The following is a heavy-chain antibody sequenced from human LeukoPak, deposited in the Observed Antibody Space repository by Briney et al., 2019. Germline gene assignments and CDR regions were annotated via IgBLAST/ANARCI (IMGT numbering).Heavy chain of an antibody. J-gene: IGHJ6*03. Sequence: SETLSLTCTVSGYSITSGYYWGWIRPSPGKGLEWIGSIYHSGRSYYNPSLKSRVTISLDTSKNQFSLKLSSVTSADTAVYYCARDLRSSTSRYYYYMDVWGIGTTVTVSS. CDR1: GYSITSGYY. CDR3: ARDLRSSTSRYYYYMDV. V-gene: IGHV4-38-2*02. CDR2: IYHSGRS. D-gene: IGHD6-13*01.